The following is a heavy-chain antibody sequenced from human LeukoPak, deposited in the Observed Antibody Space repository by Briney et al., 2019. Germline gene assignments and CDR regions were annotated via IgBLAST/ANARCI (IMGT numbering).Heavy chain of an antibody. D-gene: IGHD6-19*01. V-gene: IGHV3-30*02. CDR1: GFTLSSYG. CDR3: AKDPSSDWYEYFHH. J-gene: IGHJ1*01. Sequence: GGSLRLSCAASGFTLSSYGMHWVRQAPGKGLEWVAYIRYDGSNKYYADSVKGRYTISRDNSKNTLYLQMNNLRAEDTAVFYCAKDPSSDWYEYFHHWGQGTLVSVSS. CDR2: IRYDGSNK.